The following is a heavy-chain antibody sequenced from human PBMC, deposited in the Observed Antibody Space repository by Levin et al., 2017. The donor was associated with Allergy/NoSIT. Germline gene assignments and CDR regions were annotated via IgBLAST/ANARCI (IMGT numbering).Heavy chain of an antibody. CDR2: IYSEGGT. Sequence: PGGSLRLSCAASGFAVSRHYMTWVRQAPGKGLEWVSVIYSEGGTYYADSVKGRFTISRDNSKNSLYLQMNSLRAEDTAVYYCPRGQYSSSWVFYYGMDVWGQGTTVTVSS. CDR3: PRGQYSSSWVFYYGMDV. CDR1: GFAVSRHY. D-gene: IGHD6-13*01. J-gene: IGHJ6*02. V-gene: IGHV3-53*01.